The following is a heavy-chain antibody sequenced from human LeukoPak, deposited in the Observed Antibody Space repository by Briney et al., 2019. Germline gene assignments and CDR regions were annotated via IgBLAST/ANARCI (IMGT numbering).Heavy chain of an antibody. J-gene: IGHJ5*02. Sequence: SETLSLTCAVYGGSFSGYYWSWIRQPPGKGLEWIGEINHSGSTNYNPSHKSRVTISVDTSKNQFSLKLSSVTAADTAVYYCASLQINLTPYWFDPWGQGTLVTVSS. D-gene: IGHD4-11*01. CDR1: GGSFSGYY. V-gene: IGHV4-34*01. CDR3: ASLQINLTPYWFDP. CDR2: INHSGST.